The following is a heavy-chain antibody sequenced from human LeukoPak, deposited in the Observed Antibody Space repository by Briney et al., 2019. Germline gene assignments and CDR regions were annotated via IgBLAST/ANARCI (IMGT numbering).Heavy chain of an antibody. D-gene: IGHD3-3*01. CDR2: INHSGST. Sequence: SETLSLTCAVYGGSFSGYYWSWIRQPPGKGLEWIGEINHSGSTNYNPSLKSRVTISVDTSKNQFSLKLSSVTAADTAVYYCAGRDLGWLGIDYWGQGTLVTVSS. J-gene: IGHJ4*02. CDR3: AGRDLGWLGIDY. CDR1: GGSFSGYY. V-gene: IGHV4-34*01.